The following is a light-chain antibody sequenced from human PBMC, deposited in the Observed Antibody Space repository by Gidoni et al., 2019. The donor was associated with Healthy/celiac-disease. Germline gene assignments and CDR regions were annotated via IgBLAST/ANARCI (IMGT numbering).Light chain of an antibody. V-gene: IGKV3-15*01. CDR2: GAS. CDR1: QSVSSN. J-gene: IGKJ1*01. CDR3: QQYNNWPGT. Sequence: EIVMTQSPATLAVSPGERATLSCRASQSVSSNLAWYQQKPGQAPRLLIYGASTRATGIPARFSGSGSGKEFTLTISSRQSEDFAVYYCQQYNNWPGTFGQXTKVEIK.